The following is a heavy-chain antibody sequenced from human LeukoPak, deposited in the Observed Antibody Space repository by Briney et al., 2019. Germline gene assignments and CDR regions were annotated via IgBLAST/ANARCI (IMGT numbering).Heavy chain of an antibody. CDR2: INPDSGGT. Sequence: ASVKVSCWASGYTFIGYYMHRALQDPVQGPEWMGWINPDSGGTNYAQKFQDRVTMARDTSIPTAYMELSRLISDDTAVYYCARSRDDAFDIWGQGTMVTVSS. V-gene: IGHV1-2*02. CDR3: ARSRDDAFDI. J-gene: IGHJ3*02. CDR1: GYTFIGYY.